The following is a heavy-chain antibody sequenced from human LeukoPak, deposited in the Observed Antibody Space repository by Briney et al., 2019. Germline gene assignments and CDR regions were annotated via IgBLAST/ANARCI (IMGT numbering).Heavy chain of an antibody. CDR3: ARDPALPVPAASYYYYYGMDV. D-gene: IGHD2-2*01. Sequence: SETLSLTCAVYGGSFSGYYWSWIRQPPGKGLEWIGEINHSGSTNYNPSLKSRVTISVDTSKNQFSLKLSSVTAADTAVYYCARDPALPVPAASYYYYYGMDVWGKGTTVTVSS. J-gene: IGHJ6*04. CDR1: GGSFSGYY. CDR2: INHSGST. V-gene: IGHV4-34*01.